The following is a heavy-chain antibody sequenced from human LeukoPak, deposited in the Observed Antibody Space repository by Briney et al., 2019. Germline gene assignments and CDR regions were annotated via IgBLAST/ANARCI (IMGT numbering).Heavy chain of an antibody. D-gene: IGHD3-10*01. CDR3: TTRSVGSMDLDY. V-gene: IGHV3-30*03. Sequence: GGSLRLSCAASGFTFSSYGMHWVRQAPGKGLEWVAVISYDGSNKYYADSVKGRFTISRDNSKNTLYLQMNSLKTEDTAVYYCTTRSVGSMDLDYWGQGTLVTVSS. CDR2: ISYDGSNK. J-gene: IGHJ4*02. CDR1: GFTFSSYG.